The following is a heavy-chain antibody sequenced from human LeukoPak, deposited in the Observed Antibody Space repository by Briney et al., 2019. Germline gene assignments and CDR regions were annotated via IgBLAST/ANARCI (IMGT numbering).Heavy chain of an antibody. CDR2: ISYDGSNK. Sequence: GGSLRLSCAASGFTFSSYAMHWVRQAPGKGLEWVAVISYDGSNKYYADSVKGRFTISRDNSKNTLYQQMNSLRAEDTAVYYCARDRGYCSSTSCYANNWFDPWGQGTLVTVSS. J-gene: IGHJ5*02. CDR1: GFTFSSYA. D-gene: IGHD2-2*01. V-gene: IGHV3-30-3*01. CDR3: ARDRGYCSSTSCYANNWFDP.